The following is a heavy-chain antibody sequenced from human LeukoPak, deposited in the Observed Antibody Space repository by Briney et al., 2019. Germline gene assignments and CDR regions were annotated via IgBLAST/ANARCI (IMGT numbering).Heavy chain of an antibody. CDR3: ARDREGIFGVAEIDY. D-gene: IGHD3-3*01. V-gene: IGHV3-7*01. J-gene: IGHJ4*02. Sequence: LGGSLRLSCAASGFTFSSYWMSWVRQAPGKGLEWVANINEDGSEKYYVDSVKGRFTISRGNAKNSLYLQMNSLRAEVTAVYYCARDREGIFGVAEIDYWGQGTLVTVSS. CDR1: GFTFSSYW. CDR2: INEDGSEK.